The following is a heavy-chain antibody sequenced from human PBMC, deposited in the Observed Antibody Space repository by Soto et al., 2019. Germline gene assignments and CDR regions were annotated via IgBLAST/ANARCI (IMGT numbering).Heavy chain of an antibody. J-gene: IGHJ5*02. Sequence: QITLKESGPTLVKPTQTLTLTCTFSGFSLSTSGVGVGWIRQPPGKALEWLALIYWDDDKRYSPSLKSRLTNTKDTSKNQVVLTMTNMDPVDTATYYCAHSRSSSFYDDNPNWFDPWGQGTLVTVSS. CDR3: AHSRSSSFYDDNPNWFDP. CDR2: IYWDDDK. V-gene: IGHV2-5*02. D-gene: IGHD6-6*01. CDR1: GFSLSTSGVG.